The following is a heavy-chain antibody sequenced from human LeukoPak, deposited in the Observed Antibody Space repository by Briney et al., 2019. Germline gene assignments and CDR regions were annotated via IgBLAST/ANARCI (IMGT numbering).Heavy chain of an antibody. Sequence: PSETLSLTCTVSVGSISSYYWSSIRQPPGTGLEWIGYIYYSGSTNFNPALQIRVTISVDTSKNQFSLKLSSVTAAYTVVYYCARDLLGPYGMDVWGQGTTVTASS. D-gene: IGHD3-16*01. CDR2: IYYSGST. CDR1: VGSISSYY. V-gene: IGHV4-59*01. CDR3: ARDLLGPYGMDV. J-gene: IGHJ6*02.